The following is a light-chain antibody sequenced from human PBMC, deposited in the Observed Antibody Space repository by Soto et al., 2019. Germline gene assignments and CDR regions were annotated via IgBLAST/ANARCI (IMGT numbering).Light chain of an antibody. CDR3: QQYNNWWT. V-gene: IGKV3-15*01. CDR2: GAS. CDR1: QSVDGN. J-gene: IGKJ1*01. Sequence: EIVLTQSPVTLSLSPGERATLSCRASQSVDGNLAWYQQKPGQAPRLLIYGASTRATGISARFSGSGSGTEFTLTISSLQSEDFGVYYCQQYNNWWTFGQGTKVDI.